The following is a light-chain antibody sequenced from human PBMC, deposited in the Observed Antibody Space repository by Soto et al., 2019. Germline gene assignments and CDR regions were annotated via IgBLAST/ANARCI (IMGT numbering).Light chain of an antibody. CDR1: QGISSY. Sequence: DIQLTQSPSFLSASVGDRVTTTCRASQGISSYLAWYQQKPGKAPKLLIYAASTLQSGVPSRFSGSGSGTEFTLTISSLQPEDFATYYCQQLNSYPRTFGQGTKVE. CDR3: QQLNSYPRT. V-gene: IGKV1-9*01. J-gene: IGKJ1*01. CDR2: AAS.